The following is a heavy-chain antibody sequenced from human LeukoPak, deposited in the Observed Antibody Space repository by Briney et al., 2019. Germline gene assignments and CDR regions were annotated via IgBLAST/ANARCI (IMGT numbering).Heavy chain of an antibody. CDR2: ISSSSSYI. D-gene: IGHD5-12*01. Sequence: PGGSLRLSCAASGFTFSSYSMNWVRQAPGKGLEWVSSISSSSSYIYYADSVKGRFTISRDNAKNSLYLQMNSLRAEDTAVYYCARGLVATIPPYGSFDYWGQGTLVTVSS. J-gene: IGHJ4*02. V-gene: IGHV3-21*01. CDR1: GFTFSSYS. CDR3: ARGLVATIPPYGSFDY.